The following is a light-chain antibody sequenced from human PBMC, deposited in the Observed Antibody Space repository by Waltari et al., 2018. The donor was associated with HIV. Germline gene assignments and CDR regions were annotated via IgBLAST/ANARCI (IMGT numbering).Light chain of an antibody. J-gene: IGLJ2*01. Sequence: QSVLTQPPSVSGAPGQWVTLSCTGGNSNIGTHEVHWYQQLPGTAPQLLIYNTNNRPSGVPYRFSGSKSGTSASLAITGLQAEDEADYYCQSSDSTLSGSVFGGGTKLTVL. CDR2: NTN. CDR1: NSNIGTHE. V-gene: IGLV1-40*01. CDR3: QSSDSTLSGSV.